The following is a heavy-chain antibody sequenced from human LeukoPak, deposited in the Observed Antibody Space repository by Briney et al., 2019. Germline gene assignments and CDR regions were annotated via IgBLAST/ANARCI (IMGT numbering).Heavy chain of an antibody. D-gene: IGHD3-3*01. CDR1: GFTFSSYS. CDR3: ASLPTIFGVVPWFDP. J-gene: IGHJ5*02. CDR2: ISSSSSYI. V-gene: IGHV3-21*01. Sequence: GGSLRLSCAASGFTFSSYSMNWVRQAPGKGLEWVSSISSSSSYIYYADSVKGRFTISRDNAKNSLHLQMNSLRAEDTAVYYCASLPTIFGVVPWFDPWGQGTLVTVSS.